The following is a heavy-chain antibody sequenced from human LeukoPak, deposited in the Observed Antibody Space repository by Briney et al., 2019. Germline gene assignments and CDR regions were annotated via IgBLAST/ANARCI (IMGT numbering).Heavy chain of an antibody. CDR1: GFTFSSYS. Sequence: PGGSLRLSCAASGFTFSSYSMNWVRQAPGKGLEWVSSISSSSSYIYYADSVKGRFTISRDNAKNSLYLQMNSLRAEDTAVYCCARDWGDPGIAVLGDYWGQGTLVTVSS. V-gene: IGHV3-21*01. CDR3: ARDWGDPGIAVLGDY. D-gene: IGHD6-19*01. J-gene: IGHJ4*02. CDR2: ISSSSSYI.